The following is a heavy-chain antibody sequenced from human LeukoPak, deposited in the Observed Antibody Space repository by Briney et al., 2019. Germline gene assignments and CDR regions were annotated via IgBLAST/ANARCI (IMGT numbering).Heavy chain of an antibody. J-gene: IGHJ4*02. CDR2: ISGDGSST. Sequence: GGSLRLSCAASGFTLSNYWMHWVRQAPGRGLVWVSRISGDGSSTSYADSVKGRFTISRDNAKNTLYLQINSLRTEDTAVYYCARKYNWNFPFEFWGQGTLVTVS. CDR3: ARKYNWNFPFEF. D-gene: IGHD1-7*01. CDR1: GFTLSNYW. V-gene: IGHV3-74*01.